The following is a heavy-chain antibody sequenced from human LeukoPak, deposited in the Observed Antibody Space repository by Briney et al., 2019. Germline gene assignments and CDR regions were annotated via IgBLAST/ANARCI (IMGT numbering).Heavy chain of an antibody. CDR3: AGKAAAYYFVY. CDR2: MQYDGSEE. D-gene: IGHD2-2*01. CDR1: GLSFSTYG. V-gene: IGHV3-30*02. J-gene: IGHJ4*02. Sequence: AGGSLRLSCAASGLSFSTYGMHWVRQAPGKGLEWVTFMQYDGSEEYYADSVKGRFTISRDNSKNTLYLQMASLRGEDTAVYYCAGKAAAYYFVYWGQGTLVTVSS.